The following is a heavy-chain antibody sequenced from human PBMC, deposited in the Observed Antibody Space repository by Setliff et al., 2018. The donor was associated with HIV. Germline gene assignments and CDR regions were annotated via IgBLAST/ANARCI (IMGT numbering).Heavy chain of an antibody. D-gene: IGHD2-15*01. CDR2: IYYNGDT. Sequence: SETLFLTCSVSGDSISNSAYFWGWIRQPSGKGLEYIGSIYYNGDTYYNPSLKSRVTISVDTSNNQFSLKLRSVTAADTAVYYCARRLVVVAAEDYFDSWGQGALVTVSS. V-gene: IGHV4-39*01. CDR3: ARRLVVVAAEDYFDS. J-gene: IGHJ4*02. CDR1: GDSISNSAYF.